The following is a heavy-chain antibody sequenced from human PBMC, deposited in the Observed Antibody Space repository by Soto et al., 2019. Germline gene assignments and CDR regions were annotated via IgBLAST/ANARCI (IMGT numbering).Heavy chain of an antibody. Sequence: EVQLVESGGGLVQPGGSLRLSCAASGFTFSSYCMNWVRQAPGKGLVWVARITSDGSSTTYADSVKGRFTISRANPQSTRDLQVNSVRAEDTGVCSCARGGGRGFGDVWGQGSTVTVSS. D-gene: IGHD3-10*01. CDR1: GFTFSSYC. CDR2: ITSDGSST. CDR3: ARGGGRGFGDV. J-gene: IGHJ6*02. V-gene: IGHV3-74*01.